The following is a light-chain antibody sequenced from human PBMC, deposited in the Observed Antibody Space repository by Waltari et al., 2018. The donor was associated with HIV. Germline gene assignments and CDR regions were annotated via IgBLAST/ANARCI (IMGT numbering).Light chain of an antibody. Sequence: IVITQSPATLSVVPGERATLSCRASQSISTNLACYQQKPGQAPRPLIYGASTRATGIPARFSGTGSGTEFTLTISSLQSEDFAVYYCQQYDDWPPLSFGGGTRVEIK. J-gene: IGKJ4*01. CDR1: QSISTN. CDR3: QQYDDWPPLS. CDR2: GAS. V-gene: IGKV3-15*01.